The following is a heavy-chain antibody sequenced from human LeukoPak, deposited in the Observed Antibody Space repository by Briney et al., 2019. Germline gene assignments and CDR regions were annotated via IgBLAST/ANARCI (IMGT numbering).Heavy chain of an antibody. V-gene: IGHV4-59*08. Sequence: SETLSLTCTVSGGSINTYYWSWIRQPPGKGLEWIGYIYYIGSTNYNASLKSRATMSVDTSKNQFSLKLGSVTAADTAVYYCARNARGEEWELPTYFDYWGQGTLVTVSS. CDR1: GGSINTYY. CDR3: ARNARGEEWELPTYFDY. D-gene: IGHD1-26*01. CDR2: IYYIGST. J-gene: IGHJ4*02.